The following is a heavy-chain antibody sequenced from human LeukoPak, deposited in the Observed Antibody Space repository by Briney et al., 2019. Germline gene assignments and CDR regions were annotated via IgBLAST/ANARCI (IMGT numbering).Heavy chain of an antibody. Sequence: SETLSLTCTVSGGSISSGGYYWSWIRQHPGKGLEWIGYIYDSGSTYYNPSLKSRVTISVDTSKNQFSLKLSSVTAADTAVYYCASTNPVYCSGGSCYSRYFDYWGQGTLVTVSS. D-gene: IGHD2-15*01. CDR1: GGSISSGGYY. CDR3: ASTNPVYCSGGSCYSRYFDY. V-gene: IGHV4-31*03. J-gene: IGHJ4*02. CDR2: IYDSGST.